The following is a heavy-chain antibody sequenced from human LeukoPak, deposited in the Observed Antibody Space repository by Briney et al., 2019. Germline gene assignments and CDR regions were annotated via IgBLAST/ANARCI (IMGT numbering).Heavy chain of an antibody. CDR2: IGRNGVST. D-gene: IGHD3-10*01. CDR3: AKHRGISERTFDY. Sequence: GGSLRLSCAASGFTLSSYWMSWVRQAPGKGLEWVSSIGRNGVSTFYADSLEGRFTISRDNSKNTLYLQMNSLRAEDTAVYYCAKHRGISERTFDYWGQGTLVTVSS. J-gene: IGHJ4*02. CDR1: GFTLSSYW. V-gene: IGHV3-23*01.